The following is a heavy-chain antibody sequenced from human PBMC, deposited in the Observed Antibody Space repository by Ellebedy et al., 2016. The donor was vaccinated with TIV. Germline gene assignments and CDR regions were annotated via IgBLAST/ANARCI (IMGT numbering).Heavy chain of an antibody. CDR1: GFTFSSYG. Sequence: GESLKISCAASGFTFSSYGMHWVRQAPGKGLEWVAIVWYDGSNTFYADSVKGRFTISRANAKNSLYLQMNSLRAEDTAVYYCAICLHGHYDFWSGRDYWGQGTLVTVSS. CDR2: VWYDGSNT. J-gene: IGHJ4*02. CDR3: AICLHGHYDFWSGRDY. D-gene: IGHD3-3*01. V-gene: IGHV3-33*03.